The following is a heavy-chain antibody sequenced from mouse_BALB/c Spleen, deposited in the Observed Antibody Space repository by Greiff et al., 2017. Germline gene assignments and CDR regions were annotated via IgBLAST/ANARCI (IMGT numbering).Heavy chain of an antibody. J-gene: IGHJ3*01. D-gene: IGHD2-1*01. Sequence: VKLQQSGAELMKPGASVKISCKATGYTFSSYWIEWVKQRPGHGLEWIGEILPGSGSTNYNEKFKGKATFTADTSSNTAYMQLSSLTSEDSAVYYCARGYYGIPFAYWGQGTLVTVSA. CDR2: ILPGSGST. V-gene: IGHV1-9*01. CDR3: ARGYYGIPFAY. CDR1: GYTFSSYW.